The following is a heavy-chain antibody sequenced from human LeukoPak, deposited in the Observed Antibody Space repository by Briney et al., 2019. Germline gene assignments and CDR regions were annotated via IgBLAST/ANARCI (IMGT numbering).Heavy chain of an antibody. D-gene: IGHD3-3*01. Sequence: PGGSLRLSCAASGFTFSNAWMNWVRQAPGRGLEWVSVIYSGGSTYYADSVKGRFTISRDNSKNTLYLQMNSLRAEDTAVYYCAREDFWSGYYDYWGQGTLVTVSS. CDR1: GFTFSNAW. V-gene: IGHV3-53*01. J-gene: IGHJ4*02. CDR3: AREDFWSGYYDY. CDR2: IYSGGST.